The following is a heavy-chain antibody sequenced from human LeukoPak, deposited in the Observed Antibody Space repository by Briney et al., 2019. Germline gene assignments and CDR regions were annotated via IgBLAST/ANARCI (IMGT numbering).Heavy chain of an antibody. CDR1: GGSIGLYY. Sequence: SETLSLTCTVSGGSIGLYYWAWIRQPPGKGLEWIGYIFHTGSTNYNPSLKSRLTISVDTSKNQFSLKLSSVTAADTAVYYCARVGGSGWTPRYYFDYWGQGTLVTVSS. V-gene: IGHV4-59*01. CDR3: ARVGGSGWTPRYYFDY. D-gene: IGHD6-19*01. CDR2: IFHTGST. J-gene: IGHJ4*02.